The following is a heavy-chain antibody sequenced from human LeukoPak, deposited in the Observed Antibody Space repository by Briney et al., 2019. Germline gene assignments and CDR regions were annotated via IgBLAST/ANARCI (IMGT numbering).Heavy chain of an antibody. D-gene: IGHD1-26*01. J-gene: IGHJ3*02. Sequence: SETLSLTCAVYGGSFSGYYWSWIRQPPGKGLEWIGEINHSGSTNYNPSLKSRVTISVDTSKNQFSLKLSSVTAADTAVYYCATQDPYSGSYGLDAFDIWGQGTMVTVSS. CDR2: INHSGST. V-gene: IGHV4-34*01. CDR1: GGSFSGYY. CDR3: ATQDPYSGSYGLDAFDI.